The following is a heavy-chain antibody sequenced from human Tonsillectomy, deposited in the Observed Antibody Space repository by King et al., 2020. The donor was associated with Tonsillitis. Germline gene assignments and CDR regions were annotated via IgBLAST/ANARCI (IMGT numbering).Heavy chain of an antibody. Sequence: LQLQESGPGLVKPSQTLSLTCTVSGDSISSDNYYWSLIRQCPGKGLLWIGYILNSGCTYYNPSLTTRVTMSVDPSKNQVSLKLTSVTAADTAVYYCAREVVVWSQGTLVTVSS. CDR2: ILNSGCT. CDR3: AREVVV. D-gene: IGHD2-15*01. J-gene: IGHJ4*02. CDR1: GDSISSDNYY. V-gene: IGHV4-31*03.